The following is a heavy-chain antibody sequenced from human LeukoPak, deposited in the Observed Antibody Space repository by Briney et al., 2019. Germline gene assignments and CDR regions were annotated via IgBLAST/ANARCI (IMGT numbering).Heavy chain of an antibody. D-gene: IGHD2-2*01. CDR1: GGTFSSYA. Sequence: SVKVSCKASGGTFSSYAISWVRQAPGQGLEWMGGIIPIFGTANYAQKFQGRVTITTDESTSTAYMELSSLRSEDTTVYYCARGDIVVVPATPDYYYYYMDVWGKGTTVTVSS. CDR3: ARGDIVVVPATPDYYYYYMDV. V-gene: IGHV1-69*05. J-gene: IGHJ6*03. CDR2: IIPIFGTA.